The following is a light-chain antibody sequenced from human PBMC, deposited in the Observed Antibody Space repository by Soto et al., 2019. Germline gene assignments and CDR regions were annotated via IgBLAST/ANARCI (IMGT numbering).Light chain of an antibody. CDR3: QQYGGSPRT. CDR1: QSVGTS. V-gene: IGKV3-20*01. J-gene: IGKJ1*01. CDR2: GAS. Sequence: GTLSCRASQSVGTSLAWYQQKPGQAPRLLIYGASNRATGIPDRFSGSGSGTDFTLTISKLEPEDFAVYHCQQYGGSPRTFGQGTKVDI.